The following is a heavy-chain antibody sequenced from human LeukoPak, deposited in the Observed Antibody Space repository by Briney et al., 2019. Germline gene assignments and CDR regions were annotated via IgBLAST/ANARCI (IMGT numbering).Heavy chain of an antibody. D-gene: IGHD3-22*01. Sequence: ASVKVSCRASGYTFTSYYMHWVRQAPGQGLEWMGIINPGGGSTSYAQKFQGRVTMTRDTSTSTVYMELSSLRSEDTAVYYCARGAYYYDSSGYYPLHFDYWGQGTLVTVSS. CDR3: ARGAYYYDSSGYYPLHFDY. CDR2: INPGGGST. J-gene: IGHJ4*02. CDR1: GYTFTSYY. V-gene: IGHV1-46*01.